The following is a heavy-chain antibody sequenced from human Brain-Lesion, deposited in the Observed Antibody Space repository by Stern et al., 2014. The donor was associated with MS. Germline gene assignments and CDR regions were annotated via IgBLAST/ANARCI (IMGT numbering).Heavy chain of an antibody. CDR2: FDPEDGET. D-gene: IGHD1-26*01. CDR3: ATLSPGAGGNYYRHFDY. Sequence: VQLVQSGAEVKKPGASVKVSCKVSGYTLTELSMHWVRQAPRKGLEWMGGFDPEDGETIYAQKFQGRVPMTEDTSTDTAYMELSSLRSEDTAVYSCATLSPGAGGNYYRHFDYWGQGPLVPVSS. J-gene: IGHJ4*02. V-gene: IGHV1-24*01. CDR1: GYTLTELS.